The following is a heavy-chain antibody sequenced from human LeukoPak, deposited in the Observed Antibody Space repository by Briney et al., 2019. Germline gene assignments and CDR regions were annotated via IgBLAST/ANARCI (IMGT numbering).Heavy chain of an antibody. D-gene: IGHD2-15*01. V-gene: IGHV1-18*01. CDR3: ARYCSGGSCYEIHDY. CDR1: GYTCTSYG. Sequence: ASVKVSCKASGYTCTSYGISWVRQAPGQGLEWMGWISAYNGNTNYAQKLQGRVTMTTDTSTSTAYMELRSLRSDDTAVYYCARYCSGGSCYEIHDYWGQGTLVTVSS. J-gene: IGHJ4*02. CDR2: ISAYNGNT.